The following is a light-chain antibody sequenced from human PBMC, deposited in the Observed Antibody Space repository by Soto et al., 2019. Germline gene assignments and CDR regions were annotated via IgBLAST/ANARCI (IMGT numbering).Light chain of an antibody. CDR1: QSISSW. CDR3: QQYNGYST. V-gene: IGKV1-5*03. J-gene: IGKJ1*01. Sequence: DIQMTQSPSTLSASVGDRVTITCWASQSISSWLAWYQQKPGKAPKLLIYKASSLESGVPSRFSGSRSGTEFTLTISSLQPDDFATYYCQQYNGYSTFGQGTKVEI. CDR2: KAS.